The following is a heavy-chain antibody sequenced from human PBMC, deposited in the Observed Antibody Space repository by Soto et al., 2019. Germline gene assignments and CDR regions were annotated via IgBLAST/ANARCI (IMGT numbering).Heavy chain of an antibody. CDR2: IWYDGSNK. CDR1: GFTFSSYG. Sequence: AGGSLRLSCAASGFTFSSYGMHWVRQAPGKGLEWVAVIWYDGSNKYYADSVKGRFTISRDNSKNTLYLQMNSLRAEDTAVYYCAKPRPLGPEQWLFDYWGQGTLVTVSS. CDR3: AKPRPLGPEQWLFDY. D-gene: IGHD6-19*01. V-gene: IGHV3-33*06. J-gene: IGHJ4*02.